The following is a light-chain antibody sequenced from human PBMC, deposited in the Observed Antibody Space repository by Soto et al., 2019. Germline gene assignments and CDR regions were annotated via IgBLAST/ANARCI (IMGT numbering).Light chain of an antibody. J-gene: IGLJ3*02. CDR3: SSFTSINSWV. Sequence: QSALTQPASVSGSPGQSITISCTGTSSDVGGYNYVSWYQQPPGKAPKLKIYEVSNRPSGVSDRFSGSKSGNTASLTISGLQAEDEADYYCSSFTSINSWVFGGGTKLTVL. CDR1: SSDVGGYNY. V-gene: IGLV2-14*01. CDR2: EVS.